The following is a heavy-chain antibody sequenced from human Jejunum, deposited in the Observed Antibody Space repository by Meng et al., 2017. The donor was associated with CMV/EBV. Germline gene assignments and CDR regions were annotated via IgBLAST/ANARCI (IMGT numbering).Heavy chain of an antibody. V-gene: IGHV1-69*12. Sequence: QVQLMQSGAEVKEPGSSMKVSCKSSGGSVNNYAFNWVRQAPGQGLEWMGGIIAIFKTPNYAQKFQGRLTITADESTCTSYMELTSLTSEDTAVYYCARGFLNGYQPFDYWGQGTLVTVAS. CDR3: ARGFLNGYQPFDY. J-gene: IGHJ4*02. CDR2: IIAIFKTP. D-gene: IGHD5-24*01. CDR1: GGSVNNYA.